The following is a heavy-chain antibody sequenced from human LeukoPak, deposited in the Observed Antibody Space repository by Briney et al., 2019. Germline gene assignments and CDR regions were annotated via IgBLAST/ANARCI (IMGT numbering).Heavy chain of an antibody. J-gene: IGHJ4*02. CDR1: GGSFSGYY. CDR3: ASYDSSGITFDY. CDR2: INHSGST. D-gene: IGHD3-22*01. V-gene: IGHV4-34*01. Sequence: SETLSLTCAVYGGSFSGYYWSWIRQPPGKGLEWIGEINHSGSTNYNPSLKSRVTISVDTSKNQFSLKLSSVTAADTAVYYCASYDSSGITFDYWGQGNLVTVSS.